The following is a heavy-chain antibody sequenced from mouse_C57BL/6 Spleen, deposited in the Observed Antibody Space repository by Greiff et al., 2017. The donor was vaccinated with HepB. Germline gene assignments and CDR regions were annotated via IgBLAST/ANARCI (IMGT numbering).Heavy chain of an antibody. CDR2: IYPGGGYT. V-gene: IGHV1-63*01. CDR1: GYTFTSYW. D-gene: IGHD3-2*02. J-gene: IGHJ4*01. Sequence: QVQLQQPGAELVRPGSSVKLSCKASGYTFTSYWMHWVKQRPGHGLEWIGDIYPGGGYTNYNEKFKGKATLTADKSSSTAYMQFSSLTSEDSAIYYCARGAAQATSDYAMDYWGQGTSVTVSS. CDR3: ARGAAQATSDYAMDY.